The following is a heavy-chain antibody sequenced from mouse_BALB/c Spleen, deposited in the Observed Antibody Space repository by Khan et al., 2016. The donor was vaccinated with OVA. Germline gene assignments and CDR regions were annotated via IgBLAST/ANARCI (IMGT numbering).Heavy chain of an antibody. J-gene: IGHJ2*01. CDR2: INPSTGYT. Sequence: VQLQQSGAELAKPGASVKMSCKASGYTFINYWILWVKQRPGQGLEWIGYINPSTGYTEYNQTFKEKATLTEDKSSSTAYMQRSSLTSEDSSVYYCARRGLRWDFDYGGQGTTLTVSS. CDR1: GYTFINYW. D-gene: IGHD1-1*01. V-gene: IGHV1-7*01. CDR3: ARRGLRWDFDY.